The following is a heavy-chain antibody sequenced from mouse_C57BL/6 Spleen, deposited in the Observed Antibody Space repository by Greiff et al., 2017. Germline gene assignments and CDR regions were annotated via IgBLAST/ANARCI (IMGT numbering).Heavy chain of an antibody. CDR1: GYTFTSYW. V-gene: IGHV1-5*01. J-gene: IGHJ4*01. Sequence: VQLQQSGTVLARPGASVKMSCKTSGYTFTSYWMHWVKQRPGRGLEWIGAIYPGNGGTSYNQKFKGKAKLTAVTSASTAYMKLSSLTNEDSAVDYCTTNYDGRSSYAIAYWGQGTLVTVSA. CDR3: TTNYDGRSSYAIAY. CDR2: IYPGNGGT. D-gene: IGHD1-1*01.